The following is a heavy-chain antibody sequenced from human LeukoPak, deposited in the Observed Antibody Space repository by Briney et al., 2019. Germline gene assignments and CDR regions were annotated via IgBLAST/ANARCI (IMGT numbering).Heavy chain of an antibody. V-gene: IGHV3-23*01. CDR3: VSQSYSGSDNYYFHY. Sequence: GGSLRLSCVTSGFMFSTYAMSWVRQAPGKGLEWVSIISVSGERTYYADSVKGRFTVSRDNSKKTLYLQMKSLRAEDTAVYYCVSQSYSGSDNYYFHYWGQGTLVAVSS. CDR1: GFMFSTYA. J-gene: IGHJ4*02. D-gene: IGHD1-26*01. CDR2: ISVSGERT.